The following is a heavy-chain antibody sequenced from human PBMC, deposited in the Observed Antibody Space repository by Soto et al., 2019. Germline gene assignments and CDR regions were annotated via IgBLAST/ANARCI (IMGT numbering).Heavy chain of an antibody. Sequence: LGGSRRLSCAASGFTFSTYAMNWVRQAPGKGLEWVSGISGSGDSTYYADSVKGRFTVSRDNSKNTLYLQMNSLRAEDTAVFYCAKERSSGWSLDYWGTGTLGTGS. CDR3: AKERSSGWSLDY. V-gene: IGHV3-23*01. D-gene: IGHD6-19*01. CDR2: ISGSGDST. J-gene: IGHJ4*02. CDR1: GFTFSTYA.